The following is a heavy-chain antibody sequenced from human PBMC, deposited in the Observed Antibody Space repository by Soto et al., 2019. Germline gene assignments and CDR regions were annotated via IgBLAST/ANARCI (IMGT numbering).Heavy chain of an antibody. J-gene: IGHJ6*02. Sequence: ASVKVSCKASGYAFTSYYMHWVRQAPGQGLEWMGIINPSGGSTSYAQKFQGRVTMTRDTSTSTVYMELSSLRSEDTAVYYCARDLSEHLYYYYSGMDVWGQGTTVTVSS. CDR3: ARDLSEHLYYYYSGMDV. CDR2: INPSGGST. CDR1: GYAFTSYY. D-gene: IGHD3-16*02. V-gene: IGHV1-46*01.